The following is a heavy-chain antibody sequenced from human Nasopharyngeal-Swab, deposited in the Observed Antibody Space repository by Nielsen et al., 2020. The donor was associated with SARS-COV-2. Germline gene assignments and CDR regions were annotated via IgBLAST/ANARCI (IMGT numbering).Heavy chain of an antibody. D-gene: IGHD3-22*01. CDR2: MSYSGVT. CDR3: ARHSRVTTVVVVTLFVF. Sequence: SETLSLTCSVSGGSIRDNNYYWSWIRQPPGKGLEWIGSMSYSGVTFYNPSLRNRVTLSVDTSKNLLSLKLDSVTAADTALYYCARHSRVTTVVVVTLFVFWGQGIQVTVSS. CDR1: GGSIRDNNYY. V-gene: IGHV4-39*01. J-gene: IGHJ4*02.